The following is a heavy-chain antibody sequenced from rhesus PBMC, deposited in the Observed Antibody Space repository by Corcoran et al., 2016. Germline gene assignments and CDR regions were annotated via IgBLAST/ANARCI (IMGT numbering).Heavy chain of an antibody. V-gene: IGHV4-73*01. J-gene: IGHJ3*01. Sequence: QVQLQQWGEGLVKPSETLSLTCAVYGGSISGYYYWSWIRQPPGKGLEWIGYIYGNSASTNYNPSLKNRVTISKDTSKIQFSLKLSSVTAADTAVYYCARSRIAAAGTSGAFDFWGQGLRVTVSS. CDR2: IYGNSAST. CDR3: ARSRIAAAGTSGAFDF. CDR1: GGSISGYYY. D-gene: IGHD6-25*01.